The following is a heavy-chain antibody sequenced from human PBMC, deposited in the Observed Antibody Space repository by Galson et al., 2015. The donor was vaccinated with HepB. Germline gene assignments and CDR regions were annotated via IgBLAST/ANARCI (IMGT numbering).Heavy chain of an antibody. CDR3: AKARNDYGDYFDY. CDR1: GFTFTSYA. D-gene: IGHD4-17*01. J-gene: IGHJ4*02. CDR2: ITGSGAGT. Sequence: SLRLSCAASGFTFTSYAMSWVRQAPGKGLEWVSAITGSGAGTYYADSVKGRFTISRDNSKNTLYLQMNSLRAEDTAVYYCAKARNDYGDYFDYWGQGTLVTVSS. V-gene: IGHV3-23*01.